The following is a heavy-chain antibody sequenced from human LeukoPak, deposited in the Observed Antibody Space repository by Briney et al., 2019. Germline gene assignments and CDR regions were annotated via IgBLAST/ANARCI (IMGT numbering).Heavy chain of an antibody. CDR2: IYYSGST. J-gene: IGHJ6*03. CDR1: GGSISSSGYF. V-gene: IGHV4-31*03. CDR3: ARADHYYYYMDV. Sequence: SQTLSLTCTVSGGSISSSGYFWSWIRQDPGQGLEWIGYIYYSGSTYYNPALKSRVTISVDTSKSQFSLKLSSVTAADTAVYYCARADHYYYYMDVSGKGTTGTVSS.